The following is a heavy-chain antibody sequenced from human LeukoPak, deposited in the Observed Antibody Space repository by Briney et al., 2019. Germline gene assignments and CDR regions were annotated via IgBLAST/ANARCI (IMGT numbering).Heavy chain of an antibody. CDR2: INAGNGNT. CDR3: ALRLGELSSPFDP. Sequence: ASVKVSCKASGYIFISYAMHWVRQAPGQRLEWMGWINAGNGNTKYSQKFQGRVTITADKSTSTAYMELSSLRSEDTAVYYCALRLGELSSPFDPWGQGTLVTVSS. V-gene: IGHV1-3*01. CDR1: GYIFISYA. D-gene: IGHD3-16*02. J-gene: IGHJ5*02.